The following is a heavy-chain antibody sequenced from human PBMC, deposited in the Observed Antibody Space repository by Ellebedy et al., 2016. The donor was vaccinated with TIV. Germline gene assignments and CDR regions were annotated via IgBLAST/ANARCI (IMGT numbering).Heavy chain of an antibody. CDR1: GFTFSSYW. V-gene: IGHV3-7*02. CDR2: IKQDGSGK. J-gene: IGHJ4*02. Sequence: GESLKISCAASGFTFSSYWMSWVRQAPGKGLEWVANIKQDGSGKYYVDSVKGRFTISRDNAKNSLYLQMNSLRAEDTAVYYCSRHTDYALDYWGQGALVTVSS. D-gene: IGHD4-17*01. CDR3: SRHTDYALDY.